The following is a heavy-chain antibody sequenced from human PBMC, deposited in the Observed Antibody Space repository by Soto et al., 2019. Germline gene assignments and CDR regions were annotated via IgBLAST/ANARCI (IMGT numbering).Heavy chain of an antibody. CDR1: GGSINSGGYY. Sequence: QVQLRESGPGLVKPSQTLSLTCTVSGGSINSGGYYWNWIRQHPGKGLEWIGYMYYSGSTYYNHLLRRRVIISADTSEIHFSLKLSSGTAADTAVYLCARGYRQSGYSSSWVFDDWGQGTLVNVSS. J-gene: IGHJ4*02. CDR2: MYYSGST. D-gene: IGHD6-13*01. V-gene: IGHV4-31*03. CDR3: ARGYRQSGYSSSWVFDD.